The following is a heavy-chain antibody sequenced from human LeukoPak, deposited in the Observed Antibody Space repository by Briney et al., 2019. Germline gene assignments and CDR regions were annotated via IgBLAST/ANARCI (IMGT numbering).Heavy chain of an antibody. Sequence: SETLSLTCTVSGGSISSSSYYWGWIRQPPGKGLEWIGSIYYSGSTYYNPSLKSRVTISVDTSKNQFSLKLSSVTAADTAVYYCARRRYDYVWGSYPTYYFDYWGQGTLVTVSS. CDR3: ARRRYDYVWGSYPTYYFDY. CDR2: IYYSGST. D-gene: IGHD3-16*01. V-gene: IGHV4-39*07. J-gene: IGHJ4*02. CDR1: GGSISSSSYY.